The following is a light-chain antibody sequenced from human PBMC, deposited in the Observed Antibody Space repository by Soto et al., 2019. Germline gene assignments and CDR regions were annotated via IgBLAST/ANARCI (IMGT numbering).Light chain of an antibody. V-gene: IGLV4-69*01. CDR2: VNSDGSH. CDR1: SGHRNYA. J-gene: IGLJ2*01. Sequence: QPVLTQSPSASASLGVSVKLTCTLSSGHRNYAIAWHQQQPEKGPRYLMKVNSDGSHSKGDGIPDRFSGSSSGAERYLSISSLQSEDEADYYCQTWGTGTHVVFGGGTQLTVL. CDR3: QTWGTGTHVV.